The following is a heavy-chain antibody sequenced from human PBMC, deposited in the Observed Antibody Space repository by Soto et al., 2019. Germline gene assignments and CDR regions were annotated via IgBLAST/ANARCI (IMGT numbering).Heavy chain of an antibody. Sequence: GASVKVSCKASGYTFTDCYIHWVRQAPGPGLEWMGWINPNSGGTNYAKKFQGRVTMTRDTSVSSVYMELSRLRSDDTAVYYCARGRPPGGDYFSYGMDVWGQGTTVTVSS. CDR2: INPNSGGT. CDR1: GYTFTDCY. D-gene: IGHD3-10*01. V-gene: IGHV1-2*02. J-gene: IGHJ6*02. CDR3: ARGRPPGGDYFSYGMDV.